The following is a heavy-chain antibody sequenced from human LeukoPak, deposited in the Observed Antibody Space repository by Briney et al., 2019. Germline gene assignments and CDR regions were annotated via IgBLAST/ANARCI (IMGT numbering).Heavy chain of an antibody. Sequence: GRSLRLSCAASGFTFDDYAMHWVRQAPGKGLEWVSGISWNSGSIGCADSVKGRFTISRDNAKNSLYLQMNSLRAEDTALYYCAKDIESWGQGTLVTVSS. J-gene: IGHJ4*02. CDR1: GFTFDDYA. CDR3: AKDIES. CDR2: ISWNSGSI. V-gene: IGHV3-9*01.